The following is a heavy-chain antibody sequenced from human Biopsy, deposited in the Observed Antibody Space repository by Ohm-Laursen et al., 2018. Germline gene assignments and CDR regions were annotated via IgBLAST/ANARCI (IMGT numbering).Heavy chain of an antibody. V-gene: IGHV4-59*01. Sequence: SQTLSLTCPVSGGSISSDYWSWIRHTPGKGLEWIGYIYYSGSTNYNPSLKSRVTISVDTSKNQFSLRLNSVTAADTAVYYCARATNSTGWPYYYFYGMDVWGQGTTVTVS. CDR1: GGSISSDY. CDR2: IYYSGST. D-gene: IGHD2/OR15-2a*01. CDR3: ARATNSTGWPYYYFYGMDV. J-gene: IGHJ6*02.